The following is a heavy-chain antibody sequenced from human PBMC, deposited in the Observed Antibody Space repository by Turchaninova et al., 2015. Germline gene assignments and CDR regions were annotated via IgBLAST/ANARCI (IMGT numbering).Heavy chain of an antibody. V-gene: IGHV3-30*18. CDR2: ISFDGGNK. J-gene: IGHJ4*02. CDR1: GFTCSSLG. CDR3: AKDGHGSYAHWADY. D-gene: IGHD3-16*01. Sequence: QVPXVEXXXGLXXXGRXXGVPCAACGFTCSSLGMHLVRQARGKGREWVATISFDGGNKYYTESVKGRFTVSRDNSNNTLYLQMNSLRSEDTAVYYCAKDGHGSYAHWADYWGQGTLVTVSS.